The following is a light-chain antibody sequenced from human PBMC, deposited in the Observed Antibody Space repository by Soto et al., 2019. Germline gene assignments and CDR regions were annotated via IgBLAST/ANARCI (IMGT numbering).Light chain of an antibody. CDR3: SSYTSSSTPYD. J-gene: IGLJ1*01. CDR2: DVS. Sequence: QSALTQPASVSGSPGQSITISCTGTSSDVCGYNYVSWYQQHPGKSPKLMIYDVSNRPSGVSNRFSGSKSGNTASLTISGLQAEDEADYYCSSYTSSSTPYDFGTGTKVTVL. V-gene: IGLV2-14*01. CDR1: SSDVCGYNY.